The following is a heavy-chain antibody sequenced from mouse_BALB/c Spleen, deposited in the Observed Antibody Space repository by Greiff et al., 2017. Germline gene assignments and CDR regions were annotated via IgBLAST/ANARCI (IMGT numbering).Heavy chain of an antibody. V-gene: IGHV1-55*01. CDR3: ARGGLYDDYDGYAMDY. D-gene: IGHD2-4*01. CDR1: GYNFTSYW. J-gene: IGHJ4*01. Sequence: QVQLQQPGAELVKPGTSVKLSCKASGYNFTSYWINWVKLRPGQGLEWIGDIYPGSGSTNYNEKFKSKATLTVDTSSSTAYMQLSSLASEDSALYYCARGGLYDDYDGYAMDYWGQGTSVTVSS. CDR2: IYPGSGST.